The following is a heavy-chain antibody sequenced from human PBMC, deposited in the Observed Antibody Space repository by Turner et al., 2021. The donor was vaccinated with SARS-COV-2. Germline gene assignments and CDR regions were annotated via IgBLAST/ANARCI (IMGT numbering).Heavy chain of an antibody. Sequence: QLRLQESGPGLVKPSETLSLTCTVSGGSISSSTYYWGWIRQPPGKGLEWIGSIYYSGSSYYTPSLASRVTISVDTSKNQFSLKLSSVTAADTAVYYCARYWVFVYDMDVWGQGTTVTVSS. D-gene: IGHD6-13*01. CDR3: ARYWVFVYDMDV. CDR1: GGSISSSTYY. V-gene: IGHV4-39*01. J-gene: IGHJ6*02. CDR2: IYYSGSS.